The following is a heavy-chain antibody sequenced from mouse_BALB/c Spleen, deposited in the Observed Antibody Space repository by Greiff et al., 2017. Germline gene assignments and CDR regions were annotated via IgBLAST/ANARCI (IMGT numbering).Heavy chain of an antibody. Sequence: EVQGVESGGGLVQPGGSRKLSCAASGFTFSSFGMHWVRQAPEKGLEWVAYISSGSSTIYYADTVKGRFTISRDNPKNTLFLQMTSLRSEDTAMYYCARDGYYPCYYAMDYWGQGTSVTVSS. CDR2: ISSGSSTI. CDR1: GFTFSSFG. D-gene: IGHD2-3*01. J-gene: IGHJ4*01. CDR3: ARDGYYPCYYAMDY. V-gene: IGHV5-17*02.